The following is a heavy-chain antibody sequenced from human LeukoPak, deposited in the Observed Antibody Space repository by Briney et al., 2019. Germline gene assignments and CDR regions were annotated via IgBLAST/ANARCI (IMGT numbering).Heavy chain of an antibody. D-gene: IGHD3-22*01. CDR1: GFTFSSYA. J-gene: IGHJ4*02. V-gene: IGHV3-23*01. CDR2: ISGSGGST. Sequence: GGSLRLSCAASGFTFSSYAMSWVRQAPGKGLEWVSAISGSGGSTYYADSVKGRFTISRDNSKNTLYLQMNSLRAEDTAVYYCAKDLALGYYDSSGYYSDYWGQGTLVTVSS. CDR3: AKDLALGYYDSSGYYSDY.